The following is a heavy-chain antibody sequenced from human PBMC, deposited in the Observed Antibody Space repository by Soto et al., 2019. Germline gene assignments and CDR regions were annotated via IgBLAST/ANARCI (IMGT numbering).Heavy chain of an antibody. CDR3: ARGGAYSGSPSRFDY. D-gene: IGHD1-26*01. V-gene: IGHV3-30-3*01. J-gene: IGHJ4*02. Sequence: HPGGSLRLSCAASGFTFSSYAMHWVRQAPGKGLEWVAVVSYDGSNKYYADSVKGRFTISRDNSKNTLYLQMNSLRAEDTAVYYCARGGAYSGSPSRFDYWGQGTLVTVSS. CDR2: VSYDGSNK. CDR1: GFTFSSYA.